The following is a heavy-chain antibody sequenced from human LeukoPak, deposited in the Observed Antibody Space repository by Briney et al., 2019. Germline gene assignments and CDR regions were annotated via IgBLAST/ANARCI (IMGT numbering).Heavy chain of an antibody. CDR2: IYYTGST. CDR1: GGSISSSYY. J-gene: IGHJ4*02. D-gene: IGHD4-17*01. CDR3: ARRGDYGRSFDY. Sequence: KASETLSLTCTVSGGSISSSYYWGWIRQPPGKGLEWIGSIYYTGSTYYNPSLKSRVTISEDTSKNQSSLRLSSVTAADTAVYYCARRGDYGRSFDYWGQGTLVTVSS. V-gene: IGHV4-39*01.